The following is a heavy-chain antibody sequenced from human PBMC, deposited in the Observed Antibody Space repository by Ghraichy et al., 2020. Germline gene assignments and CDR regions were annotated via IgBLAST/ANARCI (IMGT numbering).Heavy chain of an antibody. Sequence: GGSLRLSCAASGFTFSDHYMDWVRQAPGKGLEWVGRTRNKANSYTTEYAASVKGRITISRDDSKNSLYLQMNSLKTEDTAVYYCARIIVGATRGPDYYYYGMDVWGQGTTVTVSS. V-gene: IGHV3-72*01. J-gene: IGHJ6*02. CDR3: ARIIVGATRGPDYYYYGMDV. CDR1: GFTFSDHY. D-gene: IGHD1-26*01. CDR2: TRNKANSYTT.